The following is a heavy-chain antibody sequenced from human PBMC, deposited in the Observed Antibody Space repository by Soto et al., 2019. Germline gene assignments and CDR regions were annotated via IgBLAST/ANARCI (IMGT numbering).Heavy chain of an antibody. V-gene: IGHV3-30*19. CDR3: ARGAVGAYFAY. D-gene: IGHD1-26*01. CDR1: GFTFSSYG. CDR2: ISYDGSNK. Sequence: QVQLVESGGGVVQPGRSLRLSCAASGFTFSSYGMHWVRLAPGKGLEWVAVISYDGSNKYYADSVKGRFTISRDNSKNTLDLQMNSLRAEDTTVYYCARGAVGAYFAYWGQGTLVTVSS. J-gene: IGHJ4*02.